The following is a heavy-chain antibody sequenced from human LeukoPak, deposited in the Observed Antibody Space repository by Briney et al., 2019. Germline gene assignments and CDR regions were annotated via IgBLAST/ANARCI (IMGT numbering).Heavy chain of an antibody. CDR2: IIPIFGTA. V-gene: IGHV1-69*13. J-gene: IGHJ4*02. CDR1: GGTFSSYA. Sequence: GASVKVSCKASGGTFSSYAISWVRQAPGQGLEWMGGIIPIFGTANYAQKFRGRVTITADESTSTAYMELSSLRSEDTAVYYCARDGIVVVPAAMFYWGQGTLVTVSS. D-gene: IGHD2-2*01. CDR3: ARDGIVVVPAAMFY.